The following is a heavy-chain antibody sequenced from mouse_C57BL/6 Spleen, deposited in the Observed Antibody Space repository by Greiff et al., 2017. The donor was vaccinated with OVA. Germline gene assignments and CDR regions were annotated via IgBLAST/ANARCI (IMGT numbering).Heavy chain of an antibody. CDR1: GFTFSDYG. CDR3: AKELVAPFAY. D-gene: IGHD1-1*01. J-gene: IGHJ3*01. Sequence: EVKLMESGGGLVKPGGSLKLSCAASGFTFSDYGMHWVRQAPEKGLEWVAYISSGSSTIYYADTVKGRFTISRDNAKNTLFLQMTSLRSEDTAMYYCAKELVAPFAYWGQGTLVTVSA. CDR2: ISSGSSTI. V-gene: IGHV5-17*01.